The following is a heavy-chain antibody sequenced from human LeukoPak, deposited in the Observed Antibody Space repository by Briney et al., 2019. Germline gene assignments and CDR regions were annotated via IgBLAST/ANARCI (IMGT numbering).Heavy chain of an antibody. V-gene: IGHV4-4*02. D-gene: IGHD6-19*01. CDR2: IHHSGST. J-gene: IGHJ4*02. CDR1: GGSISSDHW. CDR3: ASKLTAVAGYFDY. Sequence: PSETLSLTCAVSGGSISSDHWWSWVRQPPGKGLEWIGEIHHSGSTNYNPSLKSRVTISVDKLKNQFSLKMSSVTAADTAVYYCASKLTAVAGYFDYWGQGTLVTVSS.